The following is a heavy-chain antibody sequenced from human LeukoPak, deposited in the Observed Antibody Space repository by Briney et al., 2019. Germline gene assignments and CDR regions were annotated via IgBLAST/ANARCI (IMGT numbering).Heavy chain of an antibody. J-gene: IGHJ4*02. CDR3: ARDVGAVPGEVYFDF. CDR2: ISNGGDYK. Sequence: GGSLRLSCAASGFNFNTYWMSWVRQAPGKGLEWVSSISNGGDYKRYAGSVRGRLTISRDNARNSMFLQMNSLRVEDTALYYCARDVGAVPGEVYFDFWGQGTLVTVSS. V-gene: IGHV3-21*01. CDR1: GFNFNTYW. D-gene: IGHD3-16*01.